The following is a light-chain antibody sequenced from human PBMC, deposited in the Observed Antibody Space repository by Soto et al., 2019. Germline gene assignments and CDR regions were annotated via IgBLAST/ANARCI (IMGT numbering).Light chain of an antibody. J-gene: IGKJ2*01. CDR1: QVITSSY. Sequence: EIVLTQSPGTLSLSPGDRATLSCRASQVITSSYLSWYQQKPGQAPRLLISRASTRAAGVPDRFSGSGSGTDFTLSISRLEPEDFAVYYCHQYGSSSPYTFGQGTKLEIK. CDR3: HQYGSSSPYT. CDR2: RAS. V-gene: IGKV3-20*01.